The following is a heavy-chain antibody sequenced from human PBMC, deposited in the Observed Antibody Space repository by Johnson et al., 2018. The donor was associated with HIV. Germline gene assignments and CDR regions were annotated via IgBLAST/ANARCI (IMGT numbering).Heavy chain of an antibody. CDR3: AKAGARWLQFDAFDI. CDR2: ISWDGDST. V-gene: IGHV3-43*01. D-gene: IGHD5-24*01. J-gene: IGHJ3*02. Sequence: VQVVESGGGLIQPGGSLRLSCAASGFTFHDYTMHWVRQAQGKGLEWVSLISWDGDSTYYANSVKGRFTISRDNSENSLYLQMTSLRTEDTALYYCAKAGARWLQFDAFDIWGQGTMVTVSS. CDR1: GFTFHDYT.